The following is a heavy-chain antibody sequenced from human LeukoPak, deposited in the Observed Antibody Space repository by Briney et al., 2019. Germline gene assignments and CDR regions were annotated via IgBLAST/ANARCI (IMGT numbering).Heavy chain of an antibody. CDR1: GFTFDDYA. Sequence: GGSLRLSCAASGFTFDDYAMHWVRQAPGKGLEWVSGISWNSGSIGYADSVKGRFTISRDNAKNSLYLQMNSLRAEDTALYYCASGLAVAGGRDYWGQGTLVTVSS. J-gene: IGHJ4*02. V-gene: IGHV3-9*01. CDR2: ISWNSGSI. D-gene: IGHD6-19*01. CDR3: ASGLAVAGGRDY.